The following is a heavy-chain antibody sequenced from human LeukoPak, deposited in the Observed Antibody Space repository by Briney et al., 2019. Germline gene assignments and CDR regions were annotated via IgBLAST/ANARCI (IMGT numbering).Heavy chain of an antibody. J-gene: IGHJ6*02. CDR1: GYTFTDYC. CDR2: SNPNSGGT. Sequence: GASVKVSRKASGYTFTDYCIHWVRQAPGRGRAWMGWSNPNSGGTKYAQKLRGRVTKNTDTSISTAYMELSRLRSDDTAVYFCARKDIAMSGLHYYVMDVWGQGTTVTVSS. CDR3: ARKDIAMSGLHYYVMDV. D-gene: IGHD6-19*01. V-gene: IGHV1-2*02.